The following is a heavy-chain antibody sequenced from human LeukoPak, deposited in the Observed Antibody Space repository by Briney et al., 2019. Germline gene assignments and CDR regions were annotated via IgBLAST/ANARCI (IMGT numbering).Heavy chain of an antibody. J-gene: IGHJ4*01. Sequence: PGGSLRLSCAASGFTFSSSGIHWVRQAPGKGLEWVAFIRCDGSNKYYGDSVKGRFTISRDNSKNTLYLQMNSLRAEVTALYYCAQVVGATTFDYWGQGTLVTVSS. CDR2: IRCDGSNK. CDR3: AQVVGATTFDY. CDR1: GFTFSSSG. V-gene: IGHV3-30*02. D-gene: IGHD1-26*01.